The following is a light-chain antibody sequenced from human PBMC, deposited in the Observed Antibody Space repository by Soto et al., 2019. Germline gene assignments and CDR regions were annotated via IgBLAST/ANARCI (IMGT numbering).Light chain of an antibody. CDR1: QSVSSSY. Sequence: EIVLTQSPGTLSVSPGERATLSCRASQSVSSSYLAWYQQKPGQAPRLLIYGASSRATGIPDRFSGSGSGTDFTLTIXXLXPEDXAVXXXQXXGSSLWTFGQGTKVEIK. CDR2: GAS. J-gene: IGKJ1*01. V-gene: IGKV3-20*01. CDR3: QXXGSSLWT.